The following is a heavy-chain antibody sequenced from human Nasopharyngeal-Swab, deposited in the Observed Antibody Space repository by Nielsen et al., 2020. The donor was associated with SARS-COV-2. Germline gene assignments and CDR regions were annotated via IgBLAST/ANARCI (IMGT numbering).Heavy chain of an antibody. Sequence: VSVKVSCKASGYTFTSYYMHWVRQAPGQGLEWMGIINPSGGSTSYAQKFQGRVTMTRDTSTSTVYMELSSLRSEDTAVYYCARVPTVGGDYTDGDHWFDPWGQGTLVTVFS. J-gene: IGHJ5*02. CDR1: GYTFTSYY. CDR3: ARVPTVGGDYTDGDHWFDP. CDR2: INPSGGST. V-gene: IGHV1-46*01. D-gene: IGHD4-17*01.